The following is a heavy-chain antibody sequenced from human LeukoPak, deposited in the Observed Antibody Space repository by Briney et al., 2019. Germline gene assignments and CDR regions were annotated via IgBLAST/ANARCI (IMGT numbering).Heavy chain of an antibody. CDR3: AEGRNRYYFDY. J-gene: IGHJ4*02. Sequence: SETLSLTCTVSGGFHSRYYWSWMRQPGGRGLEWIGRIYTSGSTNYNPSLKSRVTISVDKSKNQFSLKLSSVTAADTDVYSCAEGRNRYYFDYWGQGTLVTVSS. CDR1: GGFHSRYY. V-gene: IGHV4-4*07. CDR2: IYTSGST. D-gene: IGHD4-11*01.